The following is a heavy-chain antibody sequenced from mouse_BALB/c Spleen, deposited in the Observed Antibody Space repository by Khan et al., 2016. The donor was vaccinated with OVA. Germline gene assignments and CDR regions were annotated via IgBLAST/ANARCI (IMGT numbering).Heavy chain of an antibody. CDR1: GYSFPSYW. CDR3: ERREKYGYDPSWFAY. D-gene: IGHD2-2*01. CDR2: IDPSDSET. Sequence: QVQLQQPGAELVRPGASVKLSCKASGYSFPSYWMNWVKQRPGQGLVWIGMIDPSDSETHYNQIFKDKATLTVDTSYSPAFMQLRSLTSEASAVYYCERREKYGYDPSWFAYWGQGTLVTVSA. J-gene: IGHJ3*01. V-gene: IGHV1-61*01.